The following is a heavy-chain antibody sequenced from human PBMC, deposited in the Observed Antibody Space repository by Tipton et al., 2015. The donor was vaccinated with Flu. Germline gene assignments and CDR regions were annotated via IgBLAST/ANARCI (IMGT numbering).Heavy chain of an antibody. CDR3: ASHKTVDAFDI. D-gene: IGHD4-11*01. J-gene: IGHJ3*02. CDR2: VYYSGST. CDR1: GGSINKYSY. V-gene: IGHV4-59*08. Sequence: TLSLTCTVSGGSINKYSYWSWLRQPPGETLEWIGYVYYSGSTVYNPSLDTRITISLDTSKNQFSLMLTSVTAADSATYYCASHKTVDAFDIWGQGTMVTVSS.